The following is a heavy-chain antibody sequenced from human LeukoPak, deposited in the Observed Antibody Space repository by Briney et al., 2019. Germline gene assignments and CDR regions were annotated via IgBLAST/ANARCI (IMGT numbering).Heavy chain of an antibody. V-gene: IGHV1-2*02. J-gene: IGHJ5*02. Sequence: ASVKVSCKASGYTFTGYYMHWVRQAPGQGLEWMGWINPNSGGTNYAQKFQGRVTMTRDTSISTAYMELSRLRSDDTAVYYCARTPYYDFWSGYYSASFDXWGLGTLVTVSS. CDR1: GYTFTGYY. CDR3: ARTPYYDFWSGYYSASFDX. D-gene: IGHD3-3*01. CDR2: INPNSGGT.